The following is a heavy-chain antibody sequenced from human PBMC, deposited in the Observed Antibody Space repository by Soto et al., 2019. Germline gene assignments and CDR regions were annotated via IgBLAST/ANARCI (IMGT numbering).Heavy chain of an antibody. V-gene: IGHV1-8*01. Sequence: ASVKVSCKASGYTFTNYDINWVRQATGQGLEWMGWMNPNSGNIGYAQKFQGRFTISRDDSKTTAYLQMNSLESDDTAVYYCSRDDSDWFFNWGRGTLVTVSS. D-gene: IGHD3-9*01. J-gene: IGHJ4*02. CDR1: GYTFTNYD. CDR3: SRDDSDWFFN. CDR2: MNPNSGNI.